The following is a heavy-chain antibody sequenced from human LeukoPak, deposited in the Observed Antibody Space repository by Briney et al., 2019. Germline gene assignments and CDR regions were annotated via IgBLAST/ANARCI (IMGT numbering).Heavy chain of an antibody. CDR2: ISYDGSNK. D-gene: IGHD2-21*02. V-gene: IGHV3-30-3*01. CDR1: GFTFSSYA. J-gene: IGHJ4*02. Sequence: GGSLRLSCAASGFTFSSYAMHWVRQAPGKGLEWVAVISYDGSNKYYADSVKGRFTISRDNSKNTLYLQMNSLRAEDTAVYYCARDCGGDCHGGFDYWGQGTLVTVSS. CDR3: ARDCGGDCHGGFDY.